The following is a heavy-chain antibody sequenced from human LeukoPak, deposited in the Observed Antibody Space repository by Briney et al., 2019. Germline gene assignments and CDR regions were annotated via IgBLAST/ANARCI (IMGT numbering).Heavy chain of an antibody. CDR1: GGSISGYY. J-gene: IGHJ5*02. CDR3: ARSYNWFDP. CDR2: IYYSGST. V-gene: IGHV4-59*08. Sequence: SETLSLTCTVSGGSISGYYWNWIRQPPGKGLEWIGYIYYSGSTNYNPSLKSRVTVSVDTSKNRFSLKLSSVTAADTAVYYCARSYNWFDPWGQGTLVTVSS.